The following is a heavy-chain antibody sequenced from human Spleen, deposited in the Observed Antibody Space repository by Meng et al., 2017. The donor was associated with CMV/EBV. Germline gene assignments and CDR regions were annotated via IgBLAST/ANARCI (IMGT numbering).Heavy chain of an antibody. V-gene: IGHV1-69*05. CDR2: FIHIIDRI. CDR1: GGTFSSNA. J-gene: IGHJ4*02. Sequence: CKASGGTFSSNAVSWVRQAPGQGVEWMRGFIHIIDRIDYAQKFEGRVTITTDESTNTAYMELSSLRFEDTAVYYCASGAFISRCFAYWGQGSLVTVSS. CDR3: ASGAFISRCFAY. D-gene: IGHD6-13*01.